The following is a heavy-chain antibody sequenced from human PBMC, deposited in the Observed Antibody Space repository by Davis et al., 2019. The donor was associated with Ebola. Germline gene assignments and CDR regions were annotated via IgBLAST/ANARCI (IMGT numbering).Heavy chain of an antibody. Sequence: PGGSLRLSCAASGFTFRNYGMHWVRQAPGKGLEWVAVIWHDGSEKYYADSVKGRFTISRDNSKNTLYLQMNSLRDEDTAVYYCARGWGMDVWGKGTTVTVSS. CDR1: GFTFRNYG. J-gene: IGHJ6*03. V-gene: IGHV3-33*01. D-gene: IGHD7-27*01. CDR2: IWHDGSEK. CDR3: ARGWGMDV.